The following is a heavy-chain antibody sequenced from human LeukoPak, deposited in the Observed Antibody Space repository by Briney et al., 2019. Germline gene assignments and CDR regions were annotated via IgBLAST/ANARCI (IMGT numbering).Heavy chain of an antibody. CDR3: ARYASRFDP. CDR1: GFTFSNSW. D-gene: IGHD2-8*01. CDR2: IKQDGSEK. V-gene: IGHV3-7*01. J-gene: IGHJ5*02. Sequence: TGGSLRLSCAASGFTFSNSWMTWVRQAPGKGLEWVANIKQDGSEKYYGDSVKGRFTISRDNAKNLLYLQMNSLRAEDTAVYYCARYASRFDPWGQGTLVTVSS.